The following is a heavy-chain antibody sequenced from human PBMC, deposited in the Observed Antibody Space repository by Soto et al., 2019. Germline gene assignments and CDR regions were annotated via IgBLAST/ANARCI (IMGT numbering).Heavy chain of an antibody. V-gene: IGHV4-34*01. J-gene: IGHJ4*02. CDR3: ARAYGGNSGVFDY. Sequence: QVQLQQWGAGLLKPSETLSLTCAVYGGSFSGYYWSWIRQPPGKGLEWIGEINHSGSTNYNPSLKSRVTISVDTSKTQFSLKLSSVTAADTAEYYCARAYGGNSGVFDYWGQGTLVTVSS. CDR2: INHSGST. CDR1: GGSFSGYY. D-gene: IGHD4-17*01.